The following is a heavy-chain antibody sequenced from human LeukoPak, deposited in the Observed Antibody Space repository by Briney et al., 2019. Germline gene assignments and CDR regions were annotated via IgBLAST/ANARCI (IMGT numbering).Heavy chain of an antibody. CDR2: IRQDGSDK. Sequence: PGGSLRLSCAASGFTFDDYGMTWVRQAPGKGLEWVANIRQDGSDKNCVDSVKGRFTISRDNAKNSLYLQMNNLRVEDTAVYYCARDWHWGSDYWGQGTLVTVSS. CDR3: ARDWHWGSDY. CDR1: GFTFDDYG. V-gene: IGHV3-7*05. D-gene: IGHD7-27*01. J-gene: IGHJ4*02.